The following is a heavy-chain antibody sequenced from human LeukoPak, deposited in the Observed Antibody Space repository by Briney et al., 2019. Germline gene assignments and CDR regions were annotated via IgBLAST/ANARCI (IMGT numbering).Heavy chain of an antibody. J-gene: IGHJ4*02. V-gene: IGHV4-61*01. D-gene: IGHD4-17*01. CDR1: GASISSSSYY. Sequence: PSETLSLTCTVSGASISSSSYYWTWIRQPPGKGLEWIGYIYYSGSTNYNPSLKSRVTISVDTSKNQFSLKVSSVTAADTAVYYCARDRYGDPPDYWGQGTLATVSS. CDR2: IYYSGST. CDR3: ARDRYGDPPDY.